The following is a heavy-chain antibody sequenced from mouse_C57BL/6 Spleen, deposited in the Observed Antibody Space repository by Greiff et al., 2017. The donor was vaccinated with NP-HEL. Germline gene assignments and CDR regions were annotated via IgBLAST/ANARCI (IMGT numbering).Heavy chain of an antibody. CDR1: GYTFTSYT. V-gene: IGHV1-4*01. CDR3: ARLEDDGYPYYAMDY. D-gene: IGHD2-3*01. CDR2: INPSSGYT. Sequence: QVQLQQSGAELARPGASVKMSCKASGYTFTSYTMHWVKQRPGQGLEWIGYINPSSGYTKYNQKFKDKATLTADKSSSTAYMQLSSLTSEDSAVYYCARLEDDGYPYYAMDYWGQGTSVTVSS. J-gene: IGHJ4*01.